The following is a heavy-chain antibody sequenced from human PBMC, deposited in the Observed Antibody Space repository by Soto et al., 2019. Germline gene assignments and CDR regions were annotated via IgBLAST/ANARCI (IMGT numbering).Heavy chain of an antibody. CDR2: ISYDGSNK. D-gene: IGHD6-13*01. J-gene: IGHJ1*01. CDR3: ARDWSAADAEYFQH. CDR1: GFTFSSYA. V-gene: IGHV3-30-3*01. Sequence: GGSLRLSCAASGFTFSSYAMHWVRQAPGKGLEWVAVISYDGSNKYYADSVKGRFTISRDNSKNTLYLQMNSLRAEDTAVYYCARDWSAADAEYFQHWGQGTLVTVSS.